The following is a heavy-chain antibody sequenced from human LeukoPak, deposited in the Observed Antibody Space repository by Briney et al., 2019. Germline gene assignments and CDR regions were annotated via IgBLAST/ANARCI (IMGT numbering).Heavy chain of an antibody. V-gene: IGHV1-24*01. Sequence: ASVKVSCKVSGYTLTELSMLWVRQAPGKGLEWMGGFDPEDGETIYAQKFQGRVTMTEDTSTDTAYMELSSLRSEDTAVYYCATGPVDYVWGSYRFDYWGQGTLVTVSS. CDR3: ATGPVDYVWGSYRFDY. D-gene: IGHD3-16*02. CDR2: FDPEDGET. J-gene: IGHJ4*02. CDR1: GYTLTELS.